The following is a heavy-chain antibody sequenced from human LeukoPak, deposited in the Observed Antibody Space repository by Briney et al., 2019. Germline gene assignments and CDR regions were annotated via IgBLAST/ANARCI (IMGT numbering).Heavy chain of an antibody. J-gene: IGHJ4*02. CDR1: GFTFSSYA. CDR2: ISSNGGST. V-gene: IGHV3-64*01. Sequence: PGGSLRLSCAASGFTFSSYAMHWVRQAPGKGLEYVSAISSNGGSTYYANSVKGRFTISRDNSKNTLYLQMGSLRAEDMAVYYCASGTIFGVVITSYYFDYWGQGTLVTVSS. D-gene: IGHD3-3*01. CDR3: ASGTIFGVVITSYYFDY.